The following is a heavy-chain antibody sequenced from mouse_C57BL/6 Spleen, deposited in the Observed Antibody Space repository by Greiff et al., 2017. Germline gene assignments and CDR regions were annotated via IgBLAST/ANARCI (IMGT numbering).Heavy chain of an antibody. V-gene: IGHV1-52*01. CDR1: GYTFTSYW. J-gene: IGHJ4*01. CDR2: IDPSDSET. D-gene: IGHD2-4*01. CDR3: AREGLRGKDYYAMDY. Sequence: VQLKQPGAELVRPGSSVKLSCKASGYTFTSYWMHWVKQRPIQGLEWIGNIDPSDSETHYNQKFKDKATLTVDKSSSTAYMQLSSLTSEDSAVYYCAREGLRGKDYYAMDYWGQGTSVTVSS.